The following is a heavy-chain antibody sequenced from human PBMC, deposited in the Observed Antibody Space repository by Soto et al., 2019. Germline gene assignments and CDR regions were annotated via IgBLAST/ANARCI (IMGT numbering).Heavy chain of an antibody. CDR2: IYNSGNT. D-gene: IGHD6-13*01. Sequence: WTWIRQHPGKGLEWIGYIYNSGNTFYNPSLKSRVTISVDTSKSQFSLKLSSVTAADTAFYYCARGSGGVAEPGYFDDWGQGTLVTVPS. CDR3: ARGSGGVAEPGYFDD. J-gene: IGHJ4*02. V-gene: IGHV4-31*02.